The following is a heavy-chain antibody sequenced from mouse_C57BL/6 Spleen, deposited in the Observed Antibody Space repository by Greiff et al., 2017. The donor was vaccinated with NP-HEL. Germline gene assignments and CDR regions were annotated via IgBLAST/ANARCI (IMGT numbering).Heavy chain of an antibody. Sequence: EVQLQQSVAELVRPGASVKLSCTASGFNIKNTYMPWVKQRPEQGLEWIGRIDPANGNTKYAPKFQGKATITADTSSNTAYLQLSSLTSEDTAIYYCAEGGYDGEVRYAMDYWGQGTSVTVSS. D-gene: IGHD2-2*01. CDR1: GFNIKNTY. CDR2: IDPANGNT. V-gene: IGHV14-3*01. CDR3: AEGGYDGEVRYAMDY. J-gene: IGHJ4*01.